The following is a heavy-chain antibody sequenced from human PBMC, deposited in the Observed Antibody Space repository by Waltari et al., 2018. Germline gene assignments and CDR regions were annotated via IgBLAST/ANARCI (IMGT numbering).Heavy chain of an antibody. CDR3: ARVTAARLLYYGMDV. J-gene: IGHJ6*02. CDR2: MWYDGSNK. V-gene: IGHV3-33*01. Sequence: QVQLVESGGGVVQPGRSLRLSCAASGFTFSSYGMHWVRQAPGKGLEWVAVMWYDGSNKYYADSVKGRFTITRDNSKNTLYLQMNSLRAEDTAVYYCARVTAARLLYYGMDVWGQGTTVTVSS. D-gene: IGHD6-6*01. CDR1: GFTFSSYG.